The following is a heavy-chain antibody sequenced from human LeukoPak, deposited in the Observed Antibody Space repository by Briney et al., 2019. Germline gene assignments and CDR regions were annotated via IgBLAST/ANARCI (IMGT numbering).Heavy chain of an antibody. D-gene: IGHD2-2*01. CDR1: GFTFSSYS. CDR3: ARDRYCSSTSCYYYYYYYMDV. J-gene: IGHJ6*03. CDR2: ISSSSSYI. Sequence: GGSLRLSCAASGFTFSSYSMNWVRQAPGKGLEWVSSISSSSSYIYYADSVKGRFTISRDNAKNSLYLQMNSLRAEDMAVYYCARDRYCSSTSCYYYYYYYMDVWGKGTTVTVSS. V-gene: IGHV3-21*01.